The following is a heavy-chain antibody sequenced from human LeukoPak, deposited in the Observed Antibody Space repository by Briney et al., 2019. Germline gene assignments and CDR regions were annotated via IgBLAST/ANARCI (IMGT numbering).Heavy chain of an antibody. V-gene: IGHV3-30*02. D-gene: IGHD3-3*01. CDR1: GFTFSSYG. CDR3: AKTIFGVVTFYNWFDP. J-gene: IGHJ5*02. Sequence: GGSLRLSCAASGFTFSSYGMHWVRQAPGKGLEWVAFIRYDGSNKYYADSVKGRHTISRDNSKNTLYLQMNSLRAEDTAVYYCAKTIFGVVTFYNWFDPWGQGTLVTVSS. CDR2: IRYDGSNK.